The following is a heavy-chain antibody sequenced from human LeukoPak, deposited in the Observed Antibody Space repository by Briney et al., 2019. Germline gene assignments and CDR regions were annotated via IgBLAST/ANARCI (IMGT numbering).Heavy chain of an antibody. J-gene: IGHJ5*02. D-gene: IGHD3-9*01. V-gene: IGHV1-8*01. CDR1: GYTFTSYD. CDR3: ARGRINVLRYFLNWFDP. CDR2: MKPISGNT. Sequence: ASVKVSCKASGYTFTSYDINWVRQATGQGLEWMGWMKPISGNTGYAQKFQGRVTMTRNTSISTAYMELSSLRSEDTAVYYCARGRINVLRYFLNWFDPWGQGTLVTVSS.